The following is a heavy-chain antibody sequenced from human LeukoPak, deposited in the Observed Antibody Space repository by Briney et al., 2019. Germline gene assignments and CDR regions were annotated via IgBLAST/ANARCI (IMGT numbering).Heavy chain of an antibody. CDR1: GGSISYYY. J-gene: IGHJ2*01. V-gene: IGHV4-4*09. D-gene: IGHD3-3*01. Sequence: SETLSLTCSVSGGSISYYYWTWIRQPPGKGLEWIGYIYTSGDTDYNPSLKSRVSMSLDTSKSQLSLSLSSVTAADTAVYFCARRGTIFGPESLWGRGTLVTVSS. CDR2: IYTSGDT. CDR3: ARRGTIFGPESL.